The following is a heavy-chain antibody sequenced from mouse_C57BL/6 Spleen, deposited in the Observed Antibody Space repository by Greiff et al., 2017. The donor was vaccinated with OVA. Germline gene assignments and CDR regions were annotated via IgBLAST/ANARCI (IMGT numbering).Heavy chain of an antibody. J-gene: IGHJ2*01. Sequence: EVKVVESGGGLVKPGGSLKLSCAASGFTFSDYGMHWVRQAPEKGLEWVAYISSGSSTIYYADTVKGRFTISRDNAKNTLFLQMTRLRSEETAMYYCSREGAGDFDYWGQGTPLTVSS. CDR2: ISSGSSTI. CDR3: SREGAGDFDY. CDR1: GFTFSDYG. V-gene: IGHV5-17*01.